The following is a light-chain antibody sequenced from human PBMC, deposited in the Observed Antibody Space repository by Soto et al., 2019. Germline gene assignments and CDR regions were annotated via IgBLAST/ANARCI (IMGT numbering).Light chain of an antibody. J-gene: IGKJ2*01. CDR2: GAS. CDR3: QQYGSSPPYT. V-gene: IGKV3-20*01. Sequence: EMVLTQSPGTLSLSPGERATLSCRASQSVSSSYLAWYQQKPGQAPRLLIYGASSRATGIPDRFRGSGSGTDFTLTISRLEPEDVAVYYCQQYGSSPPYTFGQGTTLEIK. CDR1: QSVSSSY.